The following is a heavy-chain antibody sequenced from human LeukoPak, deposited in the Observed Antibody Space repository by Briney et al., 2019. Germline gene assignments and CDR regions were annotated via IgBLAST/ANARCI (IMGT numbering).Heavy chain of an antibody. CDR3: ARHGGYCSSTSCNSNWFDP. CDR1: GYSFTSYW. CDR2: IDPSDSYT. Sequence: GESLKISCKGSGYSFTSYWISWVRQMPEKGLEWMGRIDPSDSYTNYSPSFQGHVTISADKSISTAYLQWGSLKASDSAMYYCARHGGYCSSTSCNSNWFDPWGQGTLVTVSS. D-gene: IGHD2-2*02. V-gene: IGHV5-10-1*01. J-gene: IGHJ5*02.